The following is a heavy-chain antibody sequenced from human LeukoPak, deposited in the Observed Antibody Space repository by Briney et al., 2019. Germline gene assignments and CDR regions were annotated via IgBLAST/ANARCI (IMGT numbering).Heavy chain of an antibody. CDR1: GGSFSGYY. CDR3: ARGASGYDYVWGSYRNYNWFDP. V-gene: IGHV4-34*01. D-gene: IGHD3-16*02. Sequence: PSETLSLTCAVYGGSFSGYYWSWIRQPPGKGLEWIGEINHSGSTNYNPSLKSRVTISVDTSKNQFSLKLSSVTAADTAVYYCARGASGYDYVWGSYRNYNWFDPWGQGTLVTVSS. J-gene: IGHJ5*02. CDR2: INHSGST.